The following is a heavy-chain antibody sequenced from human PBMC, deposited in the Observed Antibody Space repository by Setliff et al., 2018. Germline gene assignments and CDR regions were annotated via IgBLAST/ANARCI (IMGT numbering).Heavy chain of an antibody. CDR2: ISHSANK. Sequence: SETLSLTCTVSGGSISDNNYYWGWIRQSPGKELEWIGGISHSANKYYNPSFRTGVTISVDMSKNQFSLQLTSLTAADTAVYYCARGVSGVGWTPRYWGRGTLVT. D-gene: IGHD2-15*01. V-gene: IGHV4-39*01. CDR3: ARGVSGVGWTPRY. CDR1: GGSISDNNYY. J-gene: IGHJ4*02.